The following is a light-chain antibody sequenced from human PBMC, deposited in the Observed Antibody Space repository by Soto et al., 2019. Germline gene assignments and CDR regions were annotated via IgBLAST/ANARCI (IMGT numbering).Light chain of an antibody. CDR1: QTISSW. V-gene: IGKV1-5*03. CDR3: QQYGSSPLS. Sequence: DIQLTQSPSFLSASVGDRVTITCRASQTISSWLAWYQQKPGKAPKLLIYKASTLKSGVPSRFSGSGSGTDFTLTISRLEPEDFAVYYCQQYGSSPLSFGQGTKVDIK. CDR2: KAS. J-gene: IGKJ1*01.